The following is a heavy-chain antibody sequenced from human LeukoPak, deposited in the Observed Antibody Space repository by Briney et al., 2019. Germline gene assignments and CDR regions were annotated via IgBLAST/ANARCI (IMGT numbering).Heavy chain of an antibody. CDR3: TRSYDSSGYTDS. CDR2: VRSKANSYAT. Sequence: GGSLRLSCAASGFTFSRSAMHWVRQASGKGLEWVGRVRSKANSYATTYAASVKGRFTISRDDSKNTAFLQMNGLKTEDTAVYYCTRSYDSSGYTDSWGQGTLVIVSS. D-gene: IGHD3-22*01. CDR1: GFTFSRSA. V-gene: IGHV3-73*01. J-gene: IGHJ4*02.